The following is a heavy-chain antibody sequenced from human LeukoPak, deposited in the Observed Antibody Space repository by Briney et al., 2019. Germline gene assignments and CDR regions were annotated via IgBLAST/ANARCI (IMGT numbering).Heavy chain of an antibody. CDR2: ISSSSSYI. CDR1: VFTFSSYS. D-gene: IGHD1-26*01. V-gene: IGHV3-21*01. J-gene: IGHJ4*02. CDR3: ASNSVGAGDY. Sequence: GGSLRLSCSACVFTFSSYSMNWVRQAPGKGLEWVSSISSSSSYIYYADSVKGRFTISRDNAKNSLYLQMNSLRAEDTAVYYCASNSVGAGDYWGQGTLVTVSS.